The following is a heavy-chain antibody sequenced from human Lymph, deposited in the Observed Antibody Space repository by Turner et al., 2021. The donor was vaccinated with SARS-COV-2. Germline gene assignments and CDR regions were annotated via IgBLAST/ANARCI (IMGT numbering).Heavy chain of an antibody. Sequence: QVQLVQSGTEVKKPRSSVKVFCKASGGTFSSYAISGVRQAPGQGVEGKGVIFPIFVTENYAQKIQGRVTITADESTSTAYMELSSLRSENTAVYYCARDTAVAVTLGAFDIWGQGTMVTVSS. CDR1: GGTFSSYA. CDR3: ARDTAVAVTLGAFDI. D-gene: IGHD6-19*01. J-gene: IGHJ3*02. CDR2: IFPIFVTE. V-gene: IGHV1-69*01.